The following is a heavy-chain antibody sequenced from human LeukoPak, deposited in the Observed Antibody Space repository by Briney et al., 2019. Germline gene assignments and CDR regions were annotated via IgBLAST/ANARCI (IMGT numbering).Heavy chain of an antibody. CDR1: GYTFTSYG. CDR2: ISAYNGNT. V-gene: IGHV1-18*01. D-gene: IGHD3-10*01. CDR3: AREADVLLWFGEPQAFDI. J-gene: IGHJ3*02. Sequence: ASVKVSCKASGYTFTSYGISWVRQAPGQGLEWMGWISAYNGNTNYAQKLQGRVTMTTDTSTSTAYMELRSLRSDDTAVYYCAREADVLLWFGEPQAFDIWGQGTMVTASS.